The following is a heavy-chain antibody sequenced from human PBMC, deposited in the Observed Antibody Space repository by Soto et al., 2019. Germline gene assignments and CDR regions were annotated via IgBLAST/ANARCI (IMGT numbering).Heavy chain of an antibody. J-gene: IGHJ6*02. D-gene: IGHD2-21*02. V-gene: IGHV2-5*02. CDR2: IYWDNDK. Sequence: QITLKESGPTLVKPTQTLTLTCTFSGFSVSTSGVGVAWIRQSPGKALKWLALIYWDNDKRYSPSLQRGVTNTNDTSNNQVVLTMTNMDPVDTATYYCAHKGGGGDCIDVWGQGTTVAVSS. CDR3: AHKGGGGDCIDV. CDR1: GFSVSTSGVG.